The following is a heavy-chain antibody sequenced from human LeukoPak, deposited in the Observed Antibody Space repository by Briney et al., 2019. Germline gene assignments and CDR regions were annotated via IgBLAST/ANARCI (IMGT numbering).Heavy chain of an antibody. CDR1: GDSISSSSYY. J-gene: IGHJ1*01. D-gene: IGHD3-22*01. CDR2: IYYSGSS. CDR3: ARRRYYDSTGFLD. V-gene: IGHV4-39*01. Sequence: SETLSLTCTVSGDSISSSSYYWGWVRQPPGKGLEWIADIYYSGSSYYSPSLESRVTISLDTSKNQFSLKLRSVTAADTAVYFCARRRYYDSTGFLDWGQGTLVSVSS.